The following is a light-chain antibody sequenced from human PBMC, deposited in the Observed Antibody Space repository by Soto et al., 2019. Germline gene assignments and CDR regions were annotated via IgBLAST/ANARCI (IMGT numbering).Light chain of an antibody. CDR3: CSYAGSDIL. CDR2: DVS. J-gene: IGLJ2*01. Sequence: QSALTQPRSVSGSPGQSVTISCTGTSSDVGGYNYVSWYQQYSGKAPKLMIYDVSKRPSGVPDRFSGSKSGNTASLTISGLRAEDEADYHCCSYAGSDILFGGGTKLTVL. V-gene: IGLV2-11*01. CDR1: SSDVGGYNY.